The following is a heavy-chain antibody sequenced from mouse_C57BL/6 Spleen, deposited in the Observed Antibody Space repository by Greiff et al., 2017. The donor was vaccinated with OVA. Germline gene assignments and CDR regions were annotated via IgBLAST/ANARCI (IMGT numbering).Heavy chain of an antibody. CDR1: GFAFSSSW. V-gene: IGHV1-82*01. J-gene: IGHJ2*01. CDR2: IYPGDGDT. D-gene: IGHD2-3*01. Sequence: VLLQQSGPELVKPGASVKTSCKASGFAFSSSWMNWVKQRPGKGLEWIGRIYPGDGDTNYNGKFKGKATLTADKSSSTAYMQLSSLTSEDSAVYFSARSADGYYHFSIDYWGQGTTLTVSS. CDR3: ARSADGYYHFSIDY.